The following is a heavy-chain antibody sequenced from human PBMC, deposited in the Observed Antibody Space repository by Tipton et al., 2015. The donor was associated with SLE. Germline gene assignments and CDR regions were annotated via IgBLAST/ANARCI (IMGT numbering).Heavy chain of an antibody. D-gene: IGHD3-16*02. J-gene: IGHJ4*02. CDR3: ARALDSYYDYIWGSYRHNLFDY. CDR2: ISAYNGNT. V-gene: IGHV1-18*01. CDR1: GYTFTSYG. Sequence: QSGPEVKKPGASVKVSCKASGYTFTSYGISWVRQAPGQGLEWMGWISAYNGNTNYAQKLQGRVTMTTDTSTSTAYTELRSLRSDDTAVYYCARALDSYYDYIWGSYRHNLFDYWGQGTLVTVSS.